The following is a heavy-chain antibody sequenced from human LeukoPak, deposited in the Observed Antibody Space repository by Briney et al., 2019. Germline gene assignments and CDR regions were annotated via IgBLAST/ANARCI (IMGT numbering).Heavy chain of an antibody. J-gene: IGHJ4*02. CDR3: ARDPWGAHAY. Sequence: PGGSLRLSCAASGXTFSSYSMNWVRQASGKGLEWVSSISSGSDFIYYADSVKGRFTISRDNAKNSLYLQMNSLRAEDTAIYYCARDPWGAHAYWGQGTLVTVSS. CDR1: GXTFSSYS. CDR2: ISSGSDFI. V-gene: IGHV3-21*01. D-gene: IGHD3-16*01.